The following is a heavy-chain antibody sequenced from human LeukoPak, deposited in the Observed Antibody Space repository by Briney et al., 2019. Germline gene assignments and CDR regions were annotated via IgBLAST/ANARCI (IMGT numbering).Heavy chain of an antibody. CDR3: ARDSSYCGGDCFDP. Sequence: GGSLRLSCAASGFTFSSNYMSWVRQAPGKGLEWVSVIYSGGSTYYADSVKGRFTISRDNSKNTLYVQMNSLRAEDTAVYYCARDSSYCGGDCFDPWGQGTLVTVSS. D-gene: IGHD2-21*01. V-gene: IGHV3-53*01. CDR1: GFTFSSNY. J-gene: IGHJ5*02. CDR2: IYSGGST.